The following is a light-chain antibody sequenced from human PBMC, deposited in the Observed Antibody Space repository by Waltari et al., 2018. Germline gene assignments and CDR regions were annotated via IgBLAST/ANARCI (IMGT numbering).Light chain of an antibody. CDR2: EGS. Sequence: QSALTQPASVSGSPGPSITISCTGTSSDVGRYNLVSWYQQHPGKAPTPMIYEGSKRPSGVSNRFSGSKAGNTASLTISGLQAEDEADYYCCSYAGSSTWVFGGGTKLTVL. CDR3: CSYAGSSTWV. CDR1: SSDVGRYNL. J-gene: IGLJ3*02. V-gene: IGLV2-23*01.